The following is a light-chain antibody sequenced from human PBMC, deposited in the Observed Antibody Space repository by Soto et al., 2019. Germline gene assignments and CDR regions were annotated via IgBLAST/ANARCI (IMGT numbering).Light chain of an antibody. CDR2: GAS. J-gene: IGKJ4*01. V-gene: IGKV3-20*01. CDR3: QQYGNLPLT. CDR1: QNVSSSY. Sequence: EIVLTQSPGTLSLSPGERATLSCRASQNVSSSYLAWYQQKPGQAPRLLIDGASTRATGIPDRFSGSGSGTDFTLTISRLEPEDFAVYYCQQYGNLPLTFGGGTKVEIK.